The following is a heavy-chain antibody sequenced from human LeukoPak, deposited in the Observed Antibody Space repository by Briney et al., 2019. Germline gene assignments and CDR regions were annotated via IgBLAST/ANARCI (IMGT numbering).Heavy chain of an antibody. Sequence: GGSLRLSCAASGFTFSDYYMSWIRQAPGKGLEWVSLISWDGGSTYYADSVKGRFTISRDNSKNSLYLQMNSLRAEDTASYYCAKDKAVAGIKFWFDPWGQGTLVTVSS. D-gene: IGHD6-19*01. CDR1: GFTFSDYY. V-gene: IGHV3-43D*03. CDR3: AKDKAVAGIKFWFDP. CDR2: ISWDGGST. J-gene: IGHJ5*02.